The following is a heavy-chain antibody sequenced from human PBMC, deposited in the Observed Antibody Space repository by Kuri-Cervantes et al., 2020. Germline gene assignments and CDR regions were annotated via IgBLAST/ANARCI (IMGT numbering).Heavy chain of an antibody. V-gene: IGHV3-30*03. CDR3: ALPYYDFWSGYYSKTDY. CDR2: ISYDGSNK. CDR1: GFSFSTFA. D-gene: IGHD3-3*01. J-gene: IGHJ4*02. Sequence: GESLKISCAASGFSFSTFAMNWVRQAPGKGLEWVAVISYDGSNKYYADSVKGRFTISRDNSKNTLYLQMNSLRAEGTAVYYCALPYYDFWSGYYSKTDYWGQGTMVTVSS.